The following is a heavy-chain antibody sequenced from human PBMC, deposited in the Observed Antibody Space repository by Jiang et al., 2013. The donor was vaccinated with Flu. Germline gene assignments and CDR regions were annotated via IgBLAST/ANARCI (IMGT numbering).Heavy chain of an antibody. D-gene: IGHD3-3*01. J-gene: IGHJ5*02. CDR2: IIPIFGIA. Sequence: EVKKPGSSVKVSCKASGGTFSSYAISWVRQAPGQGLEWMGRIIPIFGIANYAQKFQGRVTITADKSTSTAYMELSSLRSEDTAVYYCARGYYTIEVLRYNWFDPWGQGTLVTVSS. CDR1: GGTFSSYA. V-gene: IGHV1-69*04. CDR3: ARGYYTIEVLRYNWFDP.